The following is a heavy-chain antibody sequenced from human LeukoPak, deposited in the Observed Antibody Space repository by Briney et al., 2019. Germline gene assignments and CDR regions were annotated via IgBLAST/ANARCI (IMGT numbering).Heavy chain of an antibody. V-gene: IGHV3-53*01. D-gene: IGHD1-26*01. CDR3: ARDLLNLFIVGATTRYYYYGMDV. J-gene: IGHJ6*02. CDR2: TYSGGST. CDR1: GFTVSSNY. Sequence: GGSLRLSCAASGFTVSSNYMSWVRQAPGKGLEWVSVTYSGGSTYYADSVKGRFTISRDNSKNTLYLQMNSLRAEDTAVYYCARDLLNLFIVGATTRYYYYGMDVWGQGTTVTVSS.